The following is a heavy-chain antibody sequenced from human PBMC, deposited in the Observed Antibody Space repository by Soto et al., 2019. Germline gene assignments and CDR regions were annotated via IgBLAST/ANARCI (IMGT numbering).Heavy chain of an antibody. CDR3: ARDLWGYCGTDCYPLDV. J-gene: IGHJ6*02. V-gene: IGHV4-30-4*02. D-gene: IGHD2-21*02. CDR1: GGSIRSGDYY. Sequence: SETLSLTCTVSGGSIRSGDYYWSWIRQPPGKGLESIGYIYYSGSTYYNPSLKSRVTISVDTSKNQFSLKLNSVTAADTAVYYCARDLWGYCGTDCYPLDVWGQGTTVTVSS. CDR2: IYYSGST.